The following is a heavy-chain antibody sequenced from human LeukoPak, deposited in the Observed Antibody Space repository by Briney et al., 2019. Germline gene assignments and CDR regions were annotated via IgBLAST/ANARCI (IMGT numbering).Heavy chain of an antibody. V-gene: IGHV3-74*01. CDR2: IKTDGSIT. CDR3: ARGDSSGPDYYYYMDV. J-gene: IGHJ6*03. D-gene: IGHD6-19*01. CDR1: GFSFSVFW. Sequence: PGGSLRLSCAASGFSFSVFWMHWVRQAPGKGPVWVSRIKTDGSITNYADSVKGRFTISRDNAKNSLYLQMNSLRDEDTAVYYCARGDSSGPDYYYYMDVWGKGTTVTISS.